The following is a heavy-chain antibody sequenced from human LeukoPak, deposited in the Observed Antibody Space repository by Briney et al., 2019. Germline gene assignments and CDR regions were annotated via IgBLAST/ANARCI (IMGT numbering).Heavy chain of an antibody. D-gene: IGHD6-19*01. J-gene: IGHJ2*01. CDR2: IKQDGSER. V-gene: IGHV3-7*01. CDR1: GFTFSSYW. CDR3: ARVVDSGWFPRTWYFDL. Sequence: GGSLRLSCAASGFTFSSYWMSWVRQAPGKGLEWVANIKQDGSERYYVDSVKGRFTISRDNAKNSLYLQMNSLRAEDTAVYYCARVVDSGWFPRTWYFDLWGRGTLVTVSS.